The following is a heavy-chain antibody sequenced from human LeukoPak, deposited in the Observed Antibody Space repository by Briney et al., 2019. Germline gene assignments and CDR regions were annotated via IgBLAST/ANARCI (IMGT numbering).Heavy chain of an antibody. CDR1: GFTFSSYA. V-gene: IGHV3-30*04. D-gene: IGHD2-8*02. Sequence: PGGSLRLSCAASGFTFSSYAMHWVRQAPGKGLEWVAVISYDGSNKYYADSVKGRFTIPRDNSKNTLYLQMNSLRAEDTAVYYCASTGLYPYWGQGTLVTVSS. CDR2: ISYDGSNK. J-gene: IGHJ4*02. CDR3: ASTGLYPY.